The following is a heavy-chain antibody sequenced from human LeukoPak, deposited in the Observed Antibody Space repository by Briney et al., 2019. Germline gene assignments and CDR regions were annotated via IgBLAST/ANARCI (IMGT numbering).Heavy chain of an antibody. V-gene: IGHV3-74*01. J-gene: IGHJ4*02. Sequence: PGGSLRLSCTASGFTFGDYWMPWVPQAPGKELVWVSRTNTDGSSTTYADSVKGRFTISRDNAKNTVYLEMNSLRAEDTAVYYCARGMTYYYGSGKFDYWGQGSLVTVSS. CDR1: GFTFGDYW. D-gene: IGHD3-10*01. CDR2: TNTDGSST. CDR3: ARGMTYYYGSGKFDY.